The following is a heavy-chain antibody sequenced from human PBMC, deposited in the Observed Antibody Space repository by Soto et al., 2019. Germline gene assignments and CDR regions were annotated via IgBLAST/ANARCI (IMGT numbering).Heavy chain of an antibody. Sequence: ASVKVSCKVSGYPFTTYYIHWVRQAPGQGREWMGWIDPRSGGTVYGQKFQSRVTMTRDTSISTVYMDLSGLTSDDTALYYCATDDYGIFPYWGQGSLVTVSS. J-gene: IGHJ4*02. V-gene: IGHV1-2*02. D-gene: IGHD3-10*01. CDR3: ATDDYGIFPY. CDR1: GYPFTTYY. CDR2: IDPRSGGT.